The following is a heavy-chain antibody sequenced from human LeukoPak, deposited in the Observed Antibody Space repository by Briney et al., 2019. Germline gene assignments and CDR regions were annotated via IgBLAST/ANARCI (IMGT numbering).Heavy chain of an antibody. V-gene: IGHV4-59*08. CDR1: GGSISSYY. J-gene: IGHJ4*02. Sequence: SETLSLTCTVSGGSISSYYWSWIRQPPGKGLEWIGYIYYSGSTNYNPSLKSRVTISVDTSKNQFSLKLSSVTAADTAVYYCARHGDYYDSSGYDTGLDYWGQGTLVTVSS. CDR2: IYYSGST. CDR3: ARHGDYYDSSGYDTGLDY. D-gene: IGHD3-22*01.